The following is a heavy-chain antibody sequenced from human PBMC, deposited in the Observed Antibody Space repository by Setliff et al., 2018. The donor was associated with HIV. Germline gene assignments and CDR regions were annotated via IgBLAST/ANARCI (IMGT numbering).Heavy chain of an antibody. CDR2: INHSGRT. Sequence: NPSETLSLTCAVYGGSFSDNYWSWIRQSPGKGLEWIGEINHSGRTKYSPSLNDRATISLDTSKNQFSLKLNSVTAADTAVYYCARDVLDLVISVYGFWGQGIPVTVSS. CDR3: ARDVLDLVISVYGF. V-gene: IGHV4-34*01. D-gene: IGHD3-22*01. J-gene: IGHJ4*02. CDR1: GGSFSDNY.